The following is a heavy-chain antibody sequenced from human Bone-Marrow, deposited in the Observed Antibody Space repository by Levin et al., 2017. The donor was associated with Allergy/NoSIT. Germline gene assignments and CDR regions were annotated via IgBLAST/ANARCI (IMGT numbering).Heavy chain of an antibody. J-gene: IGHJ4*02. CDR1: GFNFGDYA. V-gene: IGHV3-49*03. D-gene: IGHD5-12*01. Sequence: GGSLRLSCSGSGFNFGDYAMSWFRQAPGEGLEWVGFIRTNSYGGTTEYAASVEGRFTISRDDSKSIAFLDMNSLRTDDTAVYYCVAVDTILRVWGQGTLVTVSS. CDR3: VAVDTILRV. CDR2: IRTNSYGGTT.